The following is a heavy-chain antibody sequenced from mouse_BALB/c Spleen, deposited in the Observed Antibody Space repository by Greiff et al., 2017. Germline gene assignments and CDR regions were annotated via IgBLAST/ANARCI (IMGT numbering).Heavy chain of an antibody. Sequence: VQLQQSGAELVKPGASVKLSCKASGYTFTSYYMYWVKQRPGQGLEWIGEINPSNGGTNFNEKFKSKATLTVDKSSSTAYMQLISLTSEDSAVYYCTRAYYRYDAYYFDDWGQGTTLTVSS. CDR2: INPSNGGT. V-gene: IGHV1S81*02. CDR1: GYTFTSYY. CDR3: TRAYYRYDAYYFDD. J-gene: IGHJ2*01. D-gene: IGHD2-14*01.